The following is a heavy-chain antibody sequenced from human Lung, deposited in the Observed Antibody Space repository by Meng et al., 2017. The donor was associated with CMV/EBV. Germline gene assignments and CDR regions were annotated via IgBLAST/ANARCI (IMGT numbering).Heavy chain of an antibody. CDR3: ARDGRVSDFWTGYYSDWFDP. CDR2: MYYGGGT. J-gene: IGHJ5*02. CDR1: RSGFY. Sequence: RSGFYWGWIGQTPGKGLEWIGSMYYGGGTYYSQYLKSRVTITEDTSKNKRALRLSYVTAADTAVYYCARDGRVSDFWTGYYSDWFDPWGQGTLVTVSS. D-gene: IGHD3/OR15-3a*01. V-gene: IGHV4-39*06.